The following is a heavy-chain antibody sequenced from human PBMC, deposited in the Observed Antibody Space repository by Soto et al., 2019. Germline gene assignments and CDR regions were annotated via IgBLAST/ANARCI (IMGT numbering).Heavy chain of an antibody. CDR1: GFTFSSYG. Sequence: SGGSLRLSCAASGFTFSSYGMHWVRQAPGKGLEWVAVIWYDGSNKYYADSVKGRFTISRDNSKNTLYLQMNSLRAEDTAVYYCARDQRDILTGYYAYYYGMDVWGQGTTVTVSS. J-gene: IGHJ6*02. D-gene: IGHD3-9*01. CDR2: IWYDGSNK. CDR3: ARDQRDILTGYYAYYYGMDV. V-gene: IGHV3-33*01.